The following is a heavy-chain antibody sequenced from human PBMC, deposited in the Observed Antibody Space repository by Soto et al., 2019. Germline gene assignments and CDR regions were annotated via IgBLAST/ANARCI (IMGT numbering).Heavy chain of an antibody. CDR2: ISVSGDNT. CDR1: GFTFSRYA. J-gene: IGHJ6*02. V-gene: IGHV3-23*01. CDR3: AKDGKMRTKVWFPAGYGMDV. D-gene: IGHD3-10*01. Sequence: VGSLRLSCAASGFTFSRYAMNWVRQAPGRGLQWISGISVSGDNTSYVESVRGRFTVYRDNSKNTLYLQMNNLRAEDTALYYCAKDGKMRTKVWFPAGYGMDVWGQGTTVTVSS.